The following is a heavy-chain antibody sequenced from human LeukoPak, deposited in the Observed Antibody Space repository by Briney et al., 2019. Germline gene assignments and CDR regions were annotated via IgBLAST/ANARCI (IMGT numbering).Heavy chain of an antibody. CDR2: INHSGST. CDR3: ARASFPDFCSGYDRQSYFDY. V-gene: IGHV4-34*01. Sequence: SETLSLTSPVYGGSFSGYYWGWIRQPAGEGMEWIGEINHSGSTNYNPCLKSGVPISLETSKNQFSLKRGSVNAADRAGYYCARASFPDFCSGYDRQSYFDYWGQGTLVTVSS. D-gene: IGHD3-3*01. CDR1: GGSFSGYY. J-gene: IGHJ4*02.